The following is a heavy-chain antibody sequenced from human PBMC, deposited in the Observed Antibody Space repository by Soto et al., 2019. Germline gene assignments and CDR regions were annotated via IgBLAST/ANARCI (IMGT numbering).Heavy chain of an antibody. CDR2: IDYSGSA. J-gene: IGHJ6*02. CDR1: GGSISSSTYY. CDR3: ARHGVDYGDYASYYYYGIDV. V-gene: IGHV4-39*01. Sequence: QVQLQESGPGLVKPSETLSLTCTVSGGSISSSTYYWGWIRQPPGKGLEWIGFIDYSGSAYYNPSLTSRVTISTDTAKNQFSLKLTSVTAADTAVFYCARHGVDYGDYASYYYYGIDVWGRGTTVTVSS. D-gene: IGHD4-17*01.